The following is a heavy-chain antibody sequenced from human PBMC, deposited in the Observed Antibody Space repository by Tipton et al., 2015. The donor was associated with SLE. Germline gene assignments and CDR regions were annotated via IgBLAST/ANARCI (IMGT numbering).Heavy chain of an antibody. J-gene: IGHJ5*02. D-gene: IGHD2-8*02. Sequence: TLSLTCAVYGGSFSGYYWSWIRQPPGKGLEWIGEINHSGSTNYNPSLKSRVTISVDTSKNQFSLKLSSVTAADTAVYYCARGAYCTGGVCHNWFDPWGQGTLVTVSS. CDR1: GGSFSGYY. V-gene: IGHV4-34*01. CDR2: INHSGST. CDR3: ARGAYCTGGVCHNWFDP.